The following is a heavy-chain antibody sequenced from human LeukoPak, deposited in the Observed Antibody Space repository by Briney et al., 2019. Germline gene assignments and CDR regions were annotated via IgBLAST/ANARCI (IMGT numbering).Heavy chain of an antibody. Sequence: SETLSLTRTVSGGSISPYYWSWIRQPPGKGLEWIGEINHSGSTNYNPSLKSRVTISVDTSKNQFSLKLSSVTAADTAVYYCARARIMITFGGVIARGYFDYWGQGTLVTVSS. CDR1: GGSISPYY. V-gene: IGHV4-34*01. D-gene: IGHD3-16*02. CDR3: ARARIMITFGGVIARGYFDY. CDR2: INHSGST. J-gene: IGHJ4*02.